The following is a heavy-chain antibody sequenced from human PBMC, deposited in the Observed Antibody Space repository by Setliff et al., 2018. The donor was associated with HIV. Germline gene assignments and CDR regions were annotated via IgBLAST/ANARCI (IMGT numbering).Heavy chain of an antibody. CDR3: ARFYGSYGVGGFDI. CDR1: GYSFITYW. D-gene: IGHD3-16*01. Sequence: PGESLKISCKGSGYSFITYWIGWVRQRPGKGLEWMGIMNPDGSNTRYSPSFQGQVTISVDESISTAYLQWSSLKASDTAFYYCARFYGSYGVGGFDIWGQGTKVTVSS. J-gene: IGHJ3*02. CDR2: MNPDGSNT. V-gene: IGHV5-51*01.